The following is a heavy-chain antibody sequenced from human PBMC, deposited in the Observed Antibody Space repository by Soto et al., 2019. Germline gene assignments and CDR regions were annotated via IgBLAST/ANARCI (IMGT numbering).Heavy chain of an antibody. D-gene: IGHD3-22*01. J-gene: IGHJ4*02. Sequence: GGSLRLSCAASGFTFSSYGMHWVRQAPGKGLEWVAVIWYDGSNKYYADSVKGRFTISRDNSKNTLYLQMNSLRAEDTAVYYCARESGSGYFETLYWGQGTLVTVSS. CDR2: IWYDGSNK. V-gene: IGHV3-33*01. CDR1: GFTFSSYG. CDR3: ARESGSGYFETLY.